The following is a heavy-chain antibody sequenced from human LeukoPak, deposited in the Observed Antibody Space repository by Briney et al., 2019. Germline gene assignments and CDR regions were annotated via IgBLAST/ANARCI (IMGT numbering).Heavy chain of an antibody. CDR3: ARVRFGELSWFGP. CDR2: IKQDGSEK. V-gene: IGHV3-7*03. CDR1: GFTFSSYW. Sequence: PGGSLRLSCAASGFTFSSYWMSWVRQAPGKGLEWVANIKQDGSEKYYVDSVKGRFTISRDNAKNSLYLQMNSLRAEDTAVYYCARVRFGELSWFGPWGQGTLVTVSS. D-gene: IGHD3-10*01. J-gene: IGHJ5*02.